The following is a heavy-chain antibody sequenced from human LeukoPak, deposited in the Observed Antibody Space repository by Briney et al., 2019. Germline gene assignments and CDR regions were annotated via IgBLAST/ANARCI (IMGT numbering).Heavy chain of an antibody. D-gene: IGHD6-19*01. CDR3: ARGWSVAGNYYFDY. CDR1: GFTFDDYG. Sequence: GGSLRLSCAASGFTFDDYGMSWVRHAPGKGLEWVSGINWNGGSTGYADSVKGRFTISRDNAKNSLYLQMNTLRAEDTALYYCARGWSVAGNYYFDYWGQGTLVTVSS. CDR2: INWNGGST. J-gene: IGHJ4*02. V-gene: IGHV3-20*04.